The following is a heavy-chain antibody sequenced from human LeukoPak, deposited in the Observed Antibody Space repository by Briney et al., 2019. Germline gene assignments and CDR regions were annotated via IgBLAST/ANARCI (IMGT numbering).Heavy chain of an antibody. CDR1: GYTFTDYY. D-gene: IGHD2-15*01. V-gene: IGHV1-69-2*01. CDR3: ARGPVVVVVAATVDY. Sequence: GASVKVSCKVSGYTFTDYYMHWVQQAPGKGLEWMGLVDPEDGETIYAEKFQGRVTMTRDTSTSTVYMELSSLRSEDTAVYYCARGPVVVVVAATVDYWGQGTLVTVSS. J-gene: IGHJ4*02. CDR2: VDPEDGET.